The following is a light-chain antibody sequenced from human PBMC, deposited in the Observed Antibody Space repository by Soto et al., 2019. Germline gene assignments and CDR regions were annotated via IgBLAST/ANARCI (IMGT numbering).Light chain of an antibody. Sequence: EVVLTQSTTTVSLSPGEKATGSCRASQSVSSYLAWYQQKPGQASRLLIYDASNRATGIPARFSGSGSGTDFTLTISSLEPEDFAVYYCQQRSNWSTFGQGTRPEIK. V-gene: IGKV3-11*01. CDR2: DAS. CDR3: QQRSNWST. CDR1: QSVSSY. J-gene: IGKJ5*01.